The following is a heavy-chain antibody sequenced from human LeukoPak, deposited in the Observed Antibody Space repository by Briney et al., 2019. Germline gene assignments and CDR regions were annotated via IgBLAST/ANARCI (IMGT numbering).Heavy chain of an antibody. CDR1: GFTFSSYA. V-gene: IGHV3-23*01. J-gene: IGHJ4*02. CDR3: AKDYPRHSSGWYYDY. CDR2: ISGSGGST. D-gene: IGHD6-19*01. Sequence: GGSLRLSCAASGFTFSSYAMSWVRQAPGKGLGWVSAISGSGGSTYYADSVKGRFTISRDNSKNTLYLQMNSLRAEDTAVYYCAKDYPRHSSGWYYDYWGQGTLVTVSS.